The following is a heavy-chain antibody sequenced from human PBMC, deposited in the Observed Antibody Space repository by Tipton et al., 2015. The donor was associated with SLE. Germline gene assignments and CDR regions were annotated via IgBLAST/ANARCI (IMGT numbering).Heavy chain of an antibody. V-gene: IGHV4-34*09. CDR2: INHSGST. CDR3: ARDREQWRVRGNSFDP. CDR1: GGSFSGYY. D-gene: IGHD6-19*01. Sequence: LRLSCAVYGGSFSGYYWSWIRRPPGKGLEWIGEINHSGSTNYNPSLKSRVTISVDTSKNQFSLKLISVTAADTAVYYCARDREQWRVRGNSFDPWGQGTLVTVSS. J-gene: IGHJ5*02.